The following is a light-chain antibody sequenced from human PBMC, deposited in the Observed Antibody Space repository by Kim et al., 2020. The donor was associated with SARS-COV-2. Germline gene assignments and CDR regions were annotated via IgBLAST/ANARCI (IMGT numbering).Light chain of an antibody. V-gene: IGLV4-69*01. Sequence: ASVKRTCTLSSGHSTYAIAWHQQQPEKGPRYLMKVNSDGSHSKGDGIPDRFSGSSSGAERYLTISSLHSEDEADYYCQTWDSGPWVFGGGTQLTVL. J-gene: IGLJ3*02. CDR2: VNSDGSH. CDR1: SGHSTYA. CDR3: QTWDSGPWV.